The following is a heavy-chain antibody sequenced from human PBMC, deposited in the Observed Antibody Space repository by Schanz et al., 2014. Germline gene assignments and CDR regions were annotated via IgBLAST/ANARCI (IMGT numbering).Heavy chain of an antibody. Sequence: VQLVESGGGVVQPGRSLRLSCSASGFTFSNYSMNWVRQAPGKGLEWVSSISSTSSYIFYADSVKGRFTISRDNAKNSLYLQMNSLRVEDTAVYYCVPMSIAAHWGQGTLVTVSS. V-gene: IGHV3-21*01. CDR2: ISSTSSYI. CDR1: GFTFSNYS. CDR3: VPMSIAAH. D-gene: IGHD6-6*01. J-gene: IGHJ4*02.